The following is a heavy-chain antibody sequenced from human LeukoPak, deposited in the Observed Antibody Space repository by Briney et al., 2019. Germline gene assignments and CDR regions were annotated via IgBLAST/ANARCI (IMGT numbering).Heavy chain of an antibody. CDR1: GYTFTDYY. J-gene: IGHJ4*02. V-gene: IGHV1-2*02. Sequence: ASVTVSCKPSGYTFTDYYIHWVRQAPGQGLDWMGWIISNGGGTNYAQKFQGRVTMTRDTSISTAYMEVYTLTSDDTAIYYCASGDSDYDVNRRPLHYWGQGTLVTVSS. D-gene: IGHD5-12*01. CDR3: ASGDSDYDVNRRPLHY. CDR2: IISNGGGT.